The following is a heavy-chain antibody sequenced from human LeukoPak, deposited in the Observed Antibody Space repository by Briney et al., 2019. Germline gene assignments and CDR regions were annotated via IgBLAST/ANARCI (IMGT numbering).Heavy chain of an antibody. V-gene: IGHV3-30*04. CDR2: ISYDGSNK. CDR1: GFTFSSYA. J-gene: IGHJ4*02. CDR3: AREAAMVNFDY. Sequence: GRSLRLSCAASGFTFSSYAMHWVRQAPGTGLEWVAVISYDGSNKYYADSVKGRFTISRDNSKNTLYLQMNSLRAEDTAVYYCAREAAMVNFDYWGQGTLVTVSS. D-gene: IGHD5-18*01.